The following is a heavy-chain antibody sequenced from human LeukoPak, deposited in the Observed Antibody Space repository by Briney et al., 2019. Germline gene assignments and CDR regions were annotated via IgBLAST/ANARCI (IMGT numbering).Heavy chain of an antibody. CDR2: ISGSGGST. V-gene: IGHV3-23*01. CDR1: GFTFSNHA. J-gene: IGHJ4*02. CDR3: AKDPKYSSGRGGFDY. D-gene: IGHD6-19*01. Sequence: GGSLRLSCAASGFTFSNHAMSWVRQAPGKGLEWVSAISGSGGSTYYADSVKGRFTISRDNSKNTLYLQMNSLRAEDTAVYYCAKDPKYSSGRGGFDYWGQGTLVTVSP.